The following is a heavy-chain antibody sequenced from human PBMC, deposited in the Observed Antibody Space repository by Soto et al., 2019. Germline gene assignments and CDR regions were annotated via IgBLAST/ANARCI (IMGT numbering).Heavy chain of an antibody. V-gene: IGHV1-18*04. J-gene: IGHJ5*02. CDR1: CYTFTSYG. Sequence: ASVKVSCKASCYTFTSYGISWVRQAPGQGLEWMGWISAYNGNTNYAQKLQGRVTMTTDTSTSTAYMELRSLRSDDTAVYYCARVYYDSSGYYPTNWFDPWGQGTLVTVSS. CDR2: ISAYNGNT. CDR3: ARVYYDSSGYYPTNWFDP. D-gene: IGHD3-22*01.